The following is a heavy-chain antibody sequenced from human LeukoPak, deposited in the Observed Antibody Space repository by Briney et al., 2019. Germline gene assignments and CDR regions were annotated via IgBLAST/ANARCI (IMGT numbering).Heavy chain of an antibody. J-gene: IGHJ4*02. CDR2: IYHSGST. D-gene: IGHD3-22*01. Sequence: PSETLSLTCTVSGGSISSGGYSWSWIRQPPGKGLEWIGYIYHSGSTYYNPSLKSRVTISVDRSKNQFSLKLSSVTAADTAVYYCARYDSSGYYSHFDYWGQGTLVTVSS. V-gene: IGHV4-30-2*01. CDR1: GGSISSGGYS. CDR3: ARYDSSGYYSHFDY.